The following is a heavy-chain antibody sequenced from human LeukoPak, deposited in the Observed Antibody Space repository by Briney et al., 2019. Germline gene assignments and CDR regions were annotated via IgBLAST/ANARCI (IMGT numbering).Heavy chain of an antibody. CDR2: ISYDGSNK. CDR1: GFTFSSYA. CDR3: SRARITMVRGLDY. D-gene: IGHD3-10*01. Sequence: PGRSLRLSCAASGFTFSSYAMHWVLQAPGKGLEWVAVISYDGSNKYYADSVKGRFTISRDNSKNTLYLQMNSMRAEDTAVYYCSRARITMVRGLDYWGQGTLVTVSS. J-gene: IGHJ4*02. V-gene: IGHV3-30*04.